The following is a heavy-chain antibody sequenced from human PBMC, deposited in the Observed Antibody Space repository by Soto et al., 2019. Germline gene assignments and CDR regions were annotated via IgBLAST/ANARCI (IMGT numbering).Heavy chain of an antibody. V-gene: IGHV3-23*01. CDR1: GFTFSIFA. CDR3: AKEVSLGSTVDLGY. CDR2: ISGSGGST. Sequence: GSLRLSCAASGFTFSIFAMSWVRQSPGKGLEWVSTISGSGGSTYYADAVKGRFTISRDNSMGALYLQMKSLRVEDTAIYYCAKEVSLGSTVDLGYWGQGALVTVSS. D-gene: IGHD7-27*01. J-gene: IGHJ4*02.